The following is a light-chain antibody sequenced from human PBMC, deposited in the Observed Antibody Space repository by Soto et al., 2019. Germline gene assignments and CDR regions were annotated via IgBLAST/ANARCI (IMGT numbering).Light chain of an antibody. CDR3: LQDYNYPRT. J-gene: IGKJ2*01. V-gene: IGKV1-6*01. CDR2: AAS. Sequence: AIQMTQSPSSLSVSVGDRVTITCRASQGIRNDLGWYQQKPGKAPKLLIYAASSLQSGVPSRFSGSGSGMDFTLTISSLQPEDFATYYCLQDYNYPRTFGQGTKLEI. CDR1: QGIRND.